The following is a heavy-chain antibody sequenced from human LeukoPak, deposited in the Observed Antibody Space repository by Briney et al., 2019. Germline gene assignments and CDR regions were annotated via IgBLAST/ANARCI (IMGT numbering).Heavy chain of an antibody. Sequence: GASVKVSCKASGGTFSSYAISWVRQAPGQGLEWMGGIIPIFGTANYAQKFQGRVTITADKSTSTAYMELSSLRSEDTAVYYCARDQCSGGSCYFVLWFDPWGQGTLVTVSS. CDR2: IIPIFGTA. CDR1: GGTFSSYA. J-gene: IGHJ5*02. D-gene: IGHD2-15*01. V-gene: IGHV1-69*06. CDR3: ARDQCSGGSCYFVLWFDP.